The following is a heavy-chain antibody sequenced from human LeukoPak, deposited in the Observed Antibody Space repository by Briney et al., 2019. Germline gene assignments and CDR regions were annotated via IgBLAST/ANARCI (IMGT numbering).Heavy chain of an antibody. J-gene: IGHJ3*02. V-gene: IGHV1-18*01. CDR3: ARVRATGSYSPDAFDI. D-gene: IGHD3-10*01. CDR2: ISAYNGNT. Sequence: GASVKVSCKASGYTFTSYGISWVRQAPGQGLEWMGWISAYNGNTNYAQKLQGRVTMTTDTSTSTAYMELRSLRSDDTAVYYCARVRATGSYSPDAFDIWGQGTMVTVSS. CDR1: GYTFTSYG.